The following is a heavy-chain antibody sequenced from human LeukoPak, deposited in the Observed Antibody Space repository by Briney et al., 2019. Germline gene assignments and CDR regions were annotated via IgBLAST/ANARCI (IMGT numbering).Heavy chain of an antibody. D-gene: IGHD6-13*01. Sequence: ASVKVSCKVSGYTLTELSMHWVRQAPGKGLEWMGGFDPEDGETIYAQKFRGRVTMTEDTSTDTAYMELSSLRSEDTAVYYCATGYSSSWYVPDGWWGQGALVTVSS. CDR3: ATGYSSSWYVPDGW. V-gene: IGHV1-24*01. CDR1: GYTLTELS. CDR2: FDPEDGET. J-gene: IGHJ4*02.